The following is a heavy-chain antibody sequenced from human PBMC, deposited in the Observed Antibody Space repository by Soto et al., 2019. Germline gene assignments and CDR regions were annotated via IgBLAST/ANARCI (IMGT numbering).Heavy chain of an antibody. CDR2: IYYSGST. V-gene: IGHV4-59*01. D-gene: IGHD3-10*01. Sequence: SETLSLTCTVSGGSISSYYWSWIRQPPGKGLEWIGYIYYSGSTNYNPSLKSRVTISVDTSKNQFSLKLSSVTAADTAVYYCARQLLWFRASYFDYWGQGTLVTVSS. CDR3: ARQLLWFRASYFDY. J-gene: IGHJ4*02. CDR1: GGSISSYY.